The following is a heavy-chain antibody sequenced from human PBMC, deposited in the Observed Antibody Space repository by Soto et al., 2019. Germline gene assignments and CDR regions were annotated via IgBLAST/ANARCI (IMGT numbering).Heavy chain of an antibody. CDR3: ARDNQLLYAFDY. Sequence: PGGSLRLSCAASGFTFSSYAMHWVRQAPGKGLEWVAVISYDGSNKYYAGSVKGRFTISRDNSKNTLYLQMNSLRAEDTAVYYCARDNQLLYAFDYWGQGTLVTVSS. CDR2: ISYDGSNK. V-gene: IGHV3-30-3*01. CDR1: GFTFSSYA. D-gene: IGHD2-2*02. J-gene: IGHJ4*02.